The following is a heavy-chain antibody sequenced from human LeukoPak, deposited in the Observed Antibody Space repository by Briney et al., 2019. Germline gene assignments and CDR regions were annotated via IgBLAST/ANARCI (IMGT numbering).Heavy chain of an antibody. Sequence: GSSVKVSCKASGGTFSSYAISWVRQAPGQGLEWMGRIIPIYGTANYAQNFQGRVRITTDESTSTAYMELSSLRSEDTAVYYCARDSDTAMVLYYFDYWGQGTLVTVSS. CDR1: GGTFSSYA. D-gene: IGHD5-18*01. CDR2: IIPIYGTA. CDR3: ARDSDTAMVLYYFDY. V-gene: IGHV1-69*05. J-gene: IGHJ4*02.